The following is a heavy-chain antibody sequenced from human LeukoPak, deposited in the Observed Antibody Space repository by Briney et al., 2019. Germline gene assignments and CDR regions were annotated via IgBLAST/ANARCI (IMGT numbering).Heavy chain of an antibody. CDR1: GFTFSRYW. Sequence: PGGSLRLSCVASGFTFSRYWMSWVRQAPGKGLEWVAYINQDGSEKYYVDSVKGRFTISRGNSKNSLYLQMSSLRAEDTAVYYCATDPRPDSGNFLGFEYWGQGTLVTVSS. CDR2: INQDGSEK. CDR3: ATDPRPDSGNFLGFEY. V-gene: IGHV3-7*01. J-gene: IGHJ4*02. D-gene: IGHD4-23*01.